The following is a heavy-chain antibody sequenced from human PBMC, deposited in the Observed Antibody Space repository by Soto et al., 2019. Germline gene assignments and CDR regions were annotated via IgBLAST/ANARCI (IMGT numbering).Heavy chain of an antibody. J-gene: IGHJ4*02. CDR2: IRNKANRYTT. V-gene: IGHV3-72*01. CDR3: AGDLARAGPTNES. CDR1: GFTFSDHY. D-gene: IGHD1-26*01. Sequence: EVQVVESGGGLVQPGGSLRLSCAASGFTFSDHYVDWVRQAPGKGLEWVGRIRNKANRYTTEYAASVKGRFTISRDDSKNSVSLQMDSLKIEDTAVYLCAGDLARAGPTNESRGQGTLVTVSS.